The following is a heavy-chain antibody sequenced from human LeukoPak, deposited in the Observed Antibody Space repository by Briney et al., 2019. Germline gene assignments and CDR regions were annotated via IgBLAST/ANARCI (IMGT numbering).Heavy chain of an antibody. CDR1: GYPFTTYD. CDR3: ARISDHNWYFDL. CDR2: MNPSSGYT. J-gene: IGHJ2*01. Sequence: ASVTVSCKASGYPFTTYDINRVRKATGQGLEWMGWMNPSSGYTGYSQKFQGRVTMTRNTSITTAYMELSSLRSEDKAVYYYARISDHNWYFDLWGRGTLVTVSS. D-gene: IGHD1-14*01. V-gene: IGHV1-8*01.